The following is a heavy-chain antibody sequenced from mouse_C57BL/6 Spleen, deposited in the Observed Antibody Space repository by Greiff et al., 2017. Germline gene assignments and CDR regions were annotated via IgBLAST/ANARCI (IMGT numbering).Heavy chain of an antibody. Sequence: VQLQQPGAELVKPGASVKLSCKASGYTFTSYWMHWVKQRPGRGLEWIGRIDPNSGGTKYNEKFKSKATLTVDKSSSTAYMQLSSLTSADSAVYYGATGGYDYGSSCTWVAYWGQGTLVTVS. D-gene: IGHD1-1*01. CDR1: GYTFTSYW. V-gene: IGHV1-72*01. J-gene: IGHJ3*01. CDR2: IDPNSGGT. CDR3: ATGGYDYGSSCTWVAY.